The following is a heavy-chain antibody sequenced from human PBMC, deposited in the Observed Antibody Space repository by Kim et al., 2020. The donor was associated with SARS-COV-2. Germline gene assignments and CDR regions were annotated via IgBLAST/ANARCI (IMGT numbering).Heavy chain of an antibody. Sequence: RKRRVTISVDTSKNQFSLKLSSVTAADTAVYYCARGYSMTHYYYYYMDVWGKGTTVTVSS. CDR3: ARGYSMTHYYYYYMDV. D-gene: IGHD4-4*01. J-gene: IGHJ6*03. V-gene: IGHV4-59*09.